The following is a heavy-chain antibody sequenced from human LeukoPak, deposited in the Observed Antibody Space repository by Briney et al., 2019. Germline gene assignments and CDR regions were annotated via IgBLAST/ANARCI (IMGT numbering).Heavy chain of an antibody. CDR1: GHTFTGYY. CDR3: ARESVVRGVIRHYYYGMDV. Sequence: ASVKVSCKASGHTFTGYYMHWVRQAPGQGLEWMGWINPNSGGTNYAQKFQGWVTMTRDTSISTAYMELSRLRSDDTAVYYCARESVVRGVIRHYYYGMDVWGKGTTVTVSS. J-gene: IGHJ6*04. CDR2: INPNSGGT. D-gene: IGHD3-10*01. V-gene: IGHV1-2*04.